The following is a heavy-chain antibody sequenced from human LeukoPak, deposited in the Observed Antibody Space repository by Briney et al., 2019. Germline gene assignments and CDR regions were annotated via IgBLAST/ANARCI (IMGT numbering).Heavy chain of an antibody. CDR3: ALHSGSYSEDY. D-gene: IGHD1-26*01. J-gene: IGHJ4*02. Sequence: PGGSLRLSCAASGITFTSSAMSWVRQAPGKGLEWVSSINNVASHIYYAASVRGRFTISRDDAKNSLYLQMNSLRAEDTAVYYCALHSGSYSEDYWGQGTLVTVSS. CDR2: INNVASHI. V-gene: IGHV3-21*01. CDR1: GITFTSSA.